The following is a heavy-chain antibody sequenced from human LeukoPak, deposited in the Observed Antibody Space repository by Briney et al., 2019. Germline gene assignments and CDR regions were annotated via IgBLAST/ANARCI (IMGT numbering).Heavy chain of an antibody. J-gene: IGHJ3*02. V-gene: IGHV4-34*01. CDR1: GGSFSGYY. CDR2: INHSGST. CDR3: ARVIGWYVFGGDAFDI. Sequence: SETQSLTCAVYGGSFSGYYWSWIRQPPGKGLEWIGEINHSGSTNYNPSLKSRVTISVDTSKNQFSLKLSSVTAADTAVYYCARVIGWYVFGGDAFDIWGQGTMVTVSS. D-gene: IGHD6-19*01.